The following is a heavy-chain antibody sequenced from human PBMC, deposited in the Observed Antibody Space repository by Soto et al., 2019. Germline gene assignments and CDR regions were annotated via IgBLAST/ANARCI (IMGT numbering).Heavy chain of an antibody. Sequence: GGSLRLSCAASGFTFSAYWMHWVRQAPGKGLVWVSRIHSNGNITTYADFVKGRFTISRDNAKNTLYLQMNSLRAEDTAVYYCARSVRSGTYPYYYYAMDVWGQGTTVTVSS. CDR2: IHSNGNIT. D-gene: IGHD3-10*01. CDR3: ARSVRSGTYPYYYYAMDV. CDR1: GFTFSAYW. V-gene: IGHV3-74*03. J-gene: IGHJ6*02.